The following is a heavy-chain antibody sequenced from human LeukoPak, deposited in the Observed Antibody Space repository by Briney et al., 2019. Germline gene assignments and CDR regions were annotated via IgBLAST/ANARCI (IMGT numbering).Heavy chain of an antibody. Sequence: ASVKVSCKASGYTFTSYYMHWVRQAPGQGLEWMGIINPSGGSTSYAQKFQGRVTMTRDMSTSTVYMELSGLRSEDTAVYYCARGLTMEDSWFDPWGQGTLVTVSS. D-gene: IGHD1-14*01. V-gene: IGHV1-46*01. CDR2: INPSGGST. J-gene: IGHJ5*02. CDR3: ARGLTMEDSWFDP. CDR1: GYTFTSYY.